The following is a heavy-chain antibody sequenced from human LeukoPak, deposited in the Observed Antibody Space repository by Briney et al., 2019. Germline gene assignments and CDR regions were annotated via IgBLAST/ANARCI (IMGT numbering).Heavy chain of an antibody. V-gene: IGHV4-59*01. CDR2: IDHTGIT. CDR3: ARGRLGGDYVLSGIDY. Sequence: SETLSLTCTVSDDSITIYYWSWIRQPPGKGLEWIGYIDHTGITNYNPSLNSRVTISRDTSKNHFSLELSSATAADTAVYYCARGRLGGDYVLSGIDYWGQGTLVTVSS. D-gene: IGHD4-17*01. J-gene: IGHJ4*02. CDR1: DDSITIYY.